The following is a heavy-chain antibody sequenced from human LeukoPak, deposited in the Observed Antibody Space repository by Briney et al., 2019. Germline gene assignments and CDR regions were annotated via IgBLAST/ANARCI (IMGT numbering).Heavy chain of an antibody. D-gene: IGHD6-19*01. CDR1: GYTFTGYY. V-gene: IGHV1-2*02. CDR2: INPNSGGT. Sequence: ASVKVSCKASGYTFTGYYMHWVRQAPGQGLEWMGWINPNSGGTNYAQKFQGRVTMTRDTSISTAYMELSRLRSDDTAVYYCARATHSSGWYWFDPWGQGTLVTVSS. CDR3: ARATHSSGWYWFDP. J-gene: IGHJ5*02.